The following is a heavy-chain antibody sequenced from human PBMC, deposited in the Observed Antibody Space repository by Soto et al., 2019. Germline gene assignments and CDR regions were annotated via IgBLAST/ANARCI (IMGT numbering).Heavy chain of an antibody. V-gene: IGHV4-59*08. CDR1: GDSLTNYY. CDR2: IMYSGYS. J-gene: IGHJ6*02. Sequence: QVQLQESGPGLVKPSKTLSLTCTVSGDSLTNYYCSWFRQPPGKGLEWIGYIMYSGYSAYNLSLKWRVTMSMDTSKTQFSLMLESVTATDTAVYYCARHGFGPLHGLVDVWGQGTTVIVSS. D-gene: IGHD3-10*01. CDR3: ARHGFGPLHGLVDV.